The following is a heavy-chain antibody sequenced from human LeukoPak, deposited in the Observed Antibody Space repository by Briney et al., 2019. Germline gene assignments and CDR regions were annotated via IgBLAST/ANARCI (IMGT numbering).Heavy chain of an antibody. J-gene: IGHJ4*02. Sequence: ASVKVSCKASGYTFTGYYMHWVRQAPGQGLEWMGWINPNSGGTNYAQKFQGWVTMTRDTSISTAYMELSSLRSEDTAVYYCARQPGIAAAGTGGDFDYWGQGTLVTVSS. CDR2: INPNSGGT. V-gene: IGHV1-2*04. CDR3: ARQPGIAAAGTGGDFDY. D-gene: IGHD6-13*01. CDR1: GYTFTGYY.